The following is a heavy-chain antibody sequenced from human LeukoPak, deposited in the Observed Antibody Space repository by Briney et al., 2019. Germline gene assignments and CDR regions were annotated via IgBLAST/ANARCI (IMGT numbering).Heavy chain of an antibody. CDR1: GGTFSSYA. Sequence: PEASVKVSCKASGGTFSSYAISWVRQAPGQGLEWMGGIIPIFGTANYAQKFQGRVTITTDESTSTAYMELSSLRSEDTAAYYCARAVSSIASRAYYYYYMDVWGKGTTVTVSS. CDR3: ARAVSSIASRAYYYYYMDV. V-gene: IGHV1-69*05. J-gene: IGHJ6*03. D-gene: IGHD6-6*01. CDR2: IIPIFGTA.